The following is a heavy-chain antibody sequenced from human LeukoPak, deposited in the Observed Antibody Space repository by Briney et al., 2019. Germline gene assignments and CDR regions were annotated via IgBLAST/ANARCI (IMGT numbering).Heavy chain of an antibody. CDR1: GFTVSSNY. CDR3: ARHIVAAGTGLIS. V-gene: IGHV3-53*01. J-gene: IGHJ5*02. Sequence: GGSLRLSCAASGFTVSSNYMSWVRQAPGKGLDWVSVIYNGGNTYYAASVKGRFTISRDNSKNTLYLQMNSLRAEDTAIYYCARHIVAAGTGLISWGQGTLVTVSS. CDR2: IYNGGNT. D-gene: IGHD6-13*01.